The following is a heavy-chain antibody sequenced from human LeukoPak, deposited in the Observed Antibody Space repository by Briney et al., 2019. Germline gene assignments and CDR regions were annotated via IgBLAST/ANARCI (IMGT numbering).Heavy chain of an antibody. CDR3: ARDGVGATTEDFDY. Sequence: SVKVSCKASGGTFSSYAISWVRQAPGQGLEWMGRIIPILGIANYAQKFQGRVTITADKSTSTAYMELSSLRSEDTAVYYCARDGVGATTEDFDYWGQGTLVTVSS. D-gene: IGHD1-26*01. J-gene: IGHJ4*02. CDR1: GGTFSSYA. V-gene: IGHV1-69*04. CDR2: IIPILGIA.